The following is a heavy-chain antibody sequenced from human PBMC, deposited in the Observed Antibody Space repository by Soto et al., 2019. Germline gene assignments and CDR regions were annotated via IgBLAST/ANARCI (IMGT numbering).Heavy chain of an antibody. CDR3: ARDASYYSLWSGYYPSRNGMDV. D-gene: IGHD3-3*01. CDR2: IWYDGSKK. V-gene: IGHV3-33*01. CDR1: GFTFNSFG. J-gene: IGHJ6*02. Sequence: ESGGGVVQPGRSLRLSCAASGFTFNSFGMHWVRQAPGKGLEWVSLIWYDGSKKSYGDSVKGRFTISRDNSRNTVYLQMNSLRADDTAVYYCARDASYYSLWSGYYPSRNGMDVWGQGTTVTVSS.